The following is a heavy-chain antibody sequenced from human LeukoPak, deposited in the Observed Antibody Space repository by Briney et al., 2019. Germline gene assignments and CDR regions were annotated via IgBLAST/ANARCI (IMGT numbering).Heavy chain of an antibody. D-gene: IGHD5-18*01. CDR1: GGSISNSSYY. Sequence: SETLSLTCTVSGGSISNSSYYWGWIRQPPGKGLEWIGSIYYSGSTYYNPSLKSRVTISVDTSKNQFSLKLSSVTAADTAVYYCARKDTAMSPDVWGQGTTVTVSS. J-gene: IGHJ6*02. CDR3: ARKDTAMSPDV. V-gene: IGHV4-39*01. CDR2: IYYSGST.